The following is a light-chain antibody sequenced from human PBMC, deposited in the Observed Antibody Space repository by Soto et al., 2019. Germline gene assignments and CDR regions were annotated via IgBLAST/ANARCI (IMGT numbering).Light chain of an antibody. CDR2: GAS. CDR3: QTSCSSPMDI. Sequence: PGERATLSCRASQSVSSSFLAWYQQKPGQAPRLLIYGASTRATGIPDRFSGSGSGTDLTLTISRLEPEDFAVYSCQTSCSSPMDIFGQGTKLEIK. V-gene: IGKV3-20*01. CDR1: QSVSSSF. J-gene: IGKJ2*01.